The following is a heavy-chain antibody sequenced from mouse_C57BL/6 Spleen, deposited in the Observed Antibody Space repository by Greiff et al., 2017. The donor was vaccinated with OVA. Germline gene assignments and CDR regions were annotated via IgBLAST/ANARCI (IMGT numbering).Heavy chain of an antibody. V-gene: IGHV1-18*01. CDR1: GYTFTDYN. CDR3: ARELFGGYFDY. Sequence: EVKLMESGPELVKPGASVKIPCKASGYTFTDYNMDWVKQSHGKSLEWIGDINPNNGGTIYNQKFKGKATLTVDKSSSTAYMELRSLTSEDTAVYYCARELFGGYFDYWGQGTTLTVAS. J-gene: IGHJ2*01. CDR2: INPNNGGT. D-gene: IGHD1-1*02.